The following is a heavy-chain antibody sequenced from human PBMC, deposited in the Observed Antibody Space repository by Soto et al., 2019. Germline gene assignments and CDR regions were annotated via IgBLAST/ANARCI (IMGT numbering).Heavy chain of an antibody. J-gene: IGHJ4*02. Sequence: TSETLSLTCGVSGGSINRGGYSWSWIRQPPGKGLEWVGYIYQSGSTYYNPSLRSRLTISIDRSKNQFSLKLTSVTAADTAVYYCARGGLLGHCGSNTCHNSFDHWGQGTLVTVSS. CDR3: ARGGLLGHCGSNTCHNSFDH. D-gene: IGHD2-2*01. CDR1: GGSINRGGYS. CDR2: IYQSGST. V-gene: IGHV4-30-2*01.